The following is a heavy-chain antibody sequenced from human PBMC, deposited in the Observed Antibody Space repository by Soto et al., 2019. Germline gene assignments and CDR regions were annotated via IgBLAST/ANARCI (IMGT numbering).Heavy chain of an antibody. Sequence: GGSLRLSCAASGFTVSSNYMSWVRQAPGKGLEWVSVIYSGGSTYYADSVKGRFTISRDNSKNTLYLQMNSLRAEDTAVYYCARVEGSSTSCYCDYWGQGTLVTVSS. CDR3: ARVEGSSTSCYCDY. J-gene: IGHJ4*02. D-gene: IGHD2-2*01. V-gene: IGHV3-53*01. CDR2: IYSGGST. CDR1: GFTVSSNY.